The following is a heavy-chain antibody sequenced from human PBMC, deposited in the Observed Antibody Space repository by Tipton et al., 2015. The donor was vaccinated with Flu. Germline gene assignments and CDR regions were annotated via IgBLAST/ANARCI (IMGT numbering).Heavy chain of an antibody. Sequence: LSLTCSVSGYSIRSAYYWGWVRQAPGKGLEWVSTISTGGGTIHNSQTVKGRFTISRDNSKKTVYLQMKSLGADDTAVYYCARHPYSGSSLPGYLDSWGQGTLVTVSS. J-gene: IGHJ4*02. CDR3: ARHPYSGSSLPGYLDS. CDR2: ISTGGGTI. D-gene: IGHD1-26*01. V-gene: IGHV3-23*01. CDR1: GYSIRSAYY.